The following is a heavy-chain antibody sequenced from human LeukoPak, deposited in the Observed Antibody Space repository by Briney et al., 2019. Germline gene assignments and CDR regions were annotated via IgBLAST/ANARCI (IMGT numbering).Heavy chain of an antibody. V-gene: IGHV3-74*01. CDR1: GFSLSGYW. CDR2: NNGDGSTT. Sequence: GGSLRLSCVASGFSLSGYWMYWVRQAPGKGLMYISRNNGDGSTTNYADVVKGRFTMSRDNVKNTLYLQMNSLRVEDTAVYYCVRDSPHQNAFDIWGQGTMVTVSS. CDR3: VRDSPHQNAFDI. J-gene: IGHJ3*02.